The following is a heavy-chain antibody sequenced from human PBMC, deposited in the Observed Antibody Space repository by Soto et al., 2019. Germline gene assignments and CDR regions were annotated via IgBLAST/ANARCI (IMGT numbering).Heavy chain of an antibody. CDR3: ARASLVAVAGGEHFQH. Sequence: QVQLVQSGAEVKQPGASVQVSCKASGYTFTSYGISWGRQAPGQGLAWMGWISAYNGNTNYAQKLQGRVTMPTDTSKSTAYMELRSLRSDDTAVYYCARASLVAVAGGEHFQHWGQGTLVTVSS. D-gene: IGHD6-19*01. CDR2: ISAYNGNT. V-gene: IGHV1-18*01. CDR1: GYTFTSYG. J-gene: IGHJ1*01.